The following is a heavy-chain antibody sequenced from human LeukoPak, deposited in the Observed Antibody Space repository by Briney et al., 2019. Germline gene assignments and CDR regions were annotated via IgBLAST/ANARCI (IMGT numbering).Heavy chain of an antibody. V-gene: IGHV4-59*11. CDR3: ARVLSSGYYIYFDY. CDR1: GCSFSSHY. J-gene: IGHJ4*02. Sequence: SETLSLTCSVSGCSFSSHYWSWIRQPPGKGLEWIGNIYYSGSTNYNPSLKSRVTISVDMSKNQFSLKLSSVTAADTAVYYCARVLSSGYYIYFDYWGQGSLVTVSS. D-gene: IGHD3-3*01. CDR2: IYYSGST.